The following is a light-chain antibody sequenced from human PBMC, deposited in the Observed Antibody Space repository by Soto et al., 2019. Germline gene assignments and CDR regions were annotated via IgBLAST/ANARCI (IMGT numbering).Light chain of an antibody. J-gene: IGKJ2*01. Sequence: EVVLTQSPGTLSLSPGERATLSCRASQSVSNNYLAWYQQEPGQAPRLLIFGSSDRATGIPDRFSGSGSGTDFPLTISRLEPEDFAVYYCQQYGSSPPYTFGQGTKLEIK. CDR2: GSS. CDR3: QQYGSSPPYT. V-gene: IGKV3-20*01. CDR1: QSVSNNY.